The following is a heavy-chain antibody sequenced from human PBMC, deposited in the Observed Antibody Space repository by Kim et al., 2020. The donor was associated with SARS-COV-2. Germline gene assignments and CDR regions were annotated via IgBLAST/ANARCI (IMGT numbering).Heavy chain of an antibody. CDR1: GYTFDTFS. CDR3: SREGSGSYHWFDP. V-gene: IGHV1-3*01. Sequence: ASVKVSCKASGYTFDTFSLYWVRQAPVQRFDWMGFINGCNLYSRYSQNFHGRVTITRDTSTSTSYMELSSLTSKDTAVYYCSREGSGSYHWFDPWGQGTLVTVSS. D-gene: IGHD3-10*01. CDR2: INGCNLYS. J-gene: IGHJ5*02.